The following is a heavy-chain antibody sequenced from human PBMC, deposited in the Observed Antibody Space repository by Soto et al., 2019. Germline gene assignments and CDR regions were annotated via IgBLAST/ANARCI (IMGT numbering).Heavy chain of an antibody. Sequence: EVQLLESGGGLVQPGGSLRLSCAASGFTFSSNAMSWVRQTPGKGLEWVSAITSTGGSTYYADSVTGRFTISRDNSKNTLFPQMNSLRAEDTAIYYCAKSVGSGWSKSDYWGQGTLFTVSS. CDR3: AKSVGSGWSKSDY. CDR2: ITSTGGST. D-gene: IGHD6-19*01. V-gene: IGHV3-23*01. CDR1: GFTFSSNA. J-gene: IGHJ4*02.